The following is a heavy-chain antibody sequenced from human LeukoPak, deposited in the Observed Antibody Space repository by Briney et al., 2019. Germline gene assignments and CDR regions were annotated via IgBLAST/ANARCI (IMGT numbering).Heavy chain of an antibody. CDR2: INPNSGGT. CDR1: GYTFTGYY. V-gene: IGHV1-2*02. Sequence: GASVKVSCKASGYTFTGYYMHWVRQAPGQGLEWMGWINPNSGGTNYAQKFQGRVTMTRDTSTSTVYMELSSLRSEDTAVYYCARTYDFWSGLFDYWGQGTLVTVSS. CDR3: ARTYDFWSGLFDY. J-gene: IGHJ4*02. D-gene: IGHD3-3*01.